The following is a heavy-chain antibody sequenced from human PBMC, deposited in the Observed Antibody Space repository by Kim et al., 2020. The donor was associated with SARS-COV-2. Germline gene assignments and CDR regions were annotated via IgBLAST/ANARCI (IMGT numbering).Heavy chain of an antibody. CDR1: GYTFTSYC. CDR2: IDVANTNP. J-gene: IGHJ4*02. Sequence: ASVKVSCKASGYTFTSYCLHWVRQAPGQSLEWMGWIDVANTNPHYSENFQGRVTNSRDTSATTVYIELSSRRSEDTAVYYCARDGRSVDYYFDYWGQGTLVTVSS. V-gene: IGHV1-3*01. CDR3: ARDGRSVDYYFDY.